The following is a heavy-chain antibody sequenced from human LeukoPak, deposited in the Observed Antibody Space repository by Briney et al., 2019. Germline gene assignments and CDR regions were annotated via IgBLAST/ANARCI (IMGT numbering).Heavy chain of an antibody. CDR2: IYYTGNT. D-gene: IGHD4/OR15-4a*01. J-gene: IGHJ3*02. CDR3: ARAAWRGSNARDAFDI. V-gene: IGHV4-59*01. Sequence: SEALSLTCTVSGGSISSSYWSWVRHPPGKGLEWIGYIYYTGNTNYNPSLKRRVTIPVDTSMKKFSRNLNYMATPATAVYYCARAAWRGSNARDAFDIWGQGTVVTVSS. CDR1: GGSISSSY.